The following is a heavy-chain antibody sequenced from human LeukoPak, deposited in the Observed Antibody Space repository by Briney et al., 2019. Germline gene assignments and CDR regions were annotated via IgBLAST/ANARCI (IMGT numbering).Heavy chain of an antibody. D-gene: IGHD4-17*01. CDR3: ARSDYGDYYYYGMDV. Sequence: SETLSLTCTVPGGSISSYYWSWIRQPPGKGLEWIGYIYYSGSTNYNPSLKSRVTISVDTSKNQFSLKLSSVTAADTAVYYCARSDYGDYYYYGMDVWGQGTTVTVSS. CDR1: GGSISSYY. J-gene: IGHJ6*02. V-gene: IGHV4-59*08. CDR2: IYYSGST.